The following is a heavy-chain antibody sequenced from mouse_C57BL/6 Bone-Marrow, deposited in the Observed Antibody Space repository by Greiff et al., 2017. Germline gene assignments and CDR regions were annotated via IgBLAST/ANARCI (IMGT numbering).Heavy chain of an antibody. V-gene: IGHV1-54*01. Sequence: QVQLQQSGAELVRPGTSVKVSCKASGYAFTNYLIEWVKQRPGQGLEWIGVINPGSGGTNYNEKFKGKATLTADKSSSTAYMQCSSLTSEDSAVYFCARSGYYYGSSLFAYWGQGTLVTVSA. CDR2: INPGSGGT. J-gene: IGHJ3*01. D-gene: IGHD1-1*01. CDR3: ARSGYYYGSSLFAY. CDR1: GYAFTNYL.